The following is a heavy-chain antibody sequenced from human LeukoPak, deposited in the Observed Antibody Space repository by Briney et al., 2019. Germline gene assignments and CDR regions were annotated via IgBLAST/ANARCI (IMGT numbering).Heavy chain of an antibody. D-gene: IGHD3-10*01. CDR1: GFTFDDYA. CDR3: PKSPSMVPGVNPKIHYHHYGMDV. J-gene: IGHJ6*01. V-gene: IGHV3-43*02. CDR2: ISGDGGST. Sequence: HPGGSLRLSCAASGFTFDDYAMHWVRQAPGKGLEWVSLISGDGGSTYYADSVKGRFTISRDNSKNSLYLQMNSLRTEDTAFYYCPKSPSMVPGVNPKIHYHHYGMDVWGQRTTVHGSS.